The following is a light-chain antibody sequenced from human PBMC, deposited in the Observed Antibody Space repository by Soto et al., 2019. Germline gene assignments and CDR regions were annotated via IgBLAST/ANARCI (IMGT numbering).Light chain of an antibody. Sequence: SYELTQPPSVSVAPGKTASISCGGNDIGSKGVHWYQQKPGQAPVLVIYSDTDLPPVITERFSGSNSANLATLTISRVEARDEAAYYCQVWDSGSAHVVFGGGTKLTVL. CDR3: QVWDSGSAHVV. CDR1: DIGSKG. J-gene: IGLJ2*01. V-gene: IGLV3-21*01. CDR2: SDT.